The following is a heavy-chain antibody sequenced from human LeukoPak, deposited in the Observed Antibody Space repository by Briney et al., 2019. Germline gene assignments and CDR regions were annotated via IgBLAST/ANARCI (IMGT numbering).Heavy chain of an antibody. CDR3: ARVRRVAALDY. CDR2: ISSSSSYI. D-gene: IGHD6-13*01. CDR1: GFTFSSYS. J-gene: IGHJ4*02. Sequence: GGSLRLSCAASGFTFSSYSMTWVRQAPGKGLEWVSSISSSSSYIYYADSVKGRFTISRDNAKNSLYLQMNSLRAEDTAVYYCARVRRVAALDYWGQGTLVTVSS. V-gene: IGHV3-21*01.